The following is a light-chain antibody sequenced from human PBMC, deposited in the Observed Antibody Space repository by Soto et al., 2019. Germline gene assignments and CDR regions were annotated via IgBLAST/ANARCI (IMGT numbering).Light chain of an antibody. J-gene: IGLJ3*02. Sequence: QTVVTQEPSLTVSPGGTVTLTCASSTGAVTSGNYPSWFQQKPGQAPRTLIYTTNXKHSWTPARFSGSLLGDKAALTLSGXXXXXXAEYYCLLYYGSAQLVFGGGTKLTVL. CDR3: LLYYGSAQLV. CDR2: TTN. V-gene: IGLV7-43*01. CDR1: TGAVTSGNY.